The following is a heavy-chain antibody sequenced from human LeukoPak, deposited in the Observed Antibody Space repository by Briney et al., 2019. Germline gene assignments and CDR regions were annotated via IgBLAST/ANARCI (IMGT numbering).Heavy chain of an antibody. J-gene: IGHJ3*02. CDR1: GFTFSNAW. D-gene: IGHD1-26*01. CDR3: TTGGEVGAKGPAFDI. CDR2: IKSKTDGGTT. V-gene: IGHV3-15*01. Sequence: GGSLRLSCAASGFTFSNAWMSWVRQAPGKGLEWVGRIKSKTDGGTTDYAAPVKGRFTISRDDSKNTLYLQMNSLKTEDTAVYYCTTGGEVGAKGPAFDIWGQGTMVTVSS.